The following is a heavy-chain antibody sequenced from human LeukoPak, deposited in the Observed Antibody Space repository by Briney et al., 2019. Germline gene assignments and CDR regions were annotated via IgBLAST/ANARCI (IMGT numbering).Heavy chain of an antibody. CDR3: TTDRYYDLTGHDY. CDR1: GFTFSNAW. CDR2: IKSKTDGGTT. Sequence: GGSLRLSCAASGFTFSNAWMSWVRQAPGKGLEWVGRIKSKTDGGTTDYAAPVKGRFTIYRDDSQNTLYLQMNSLKTEDTAVYYCTTDRYYDLTGHDYWGQGTLVTVSS. D-gene: IGHD3-22*01. V-gene: IGHV3-15*01. J-gene: IGHJ4*02.